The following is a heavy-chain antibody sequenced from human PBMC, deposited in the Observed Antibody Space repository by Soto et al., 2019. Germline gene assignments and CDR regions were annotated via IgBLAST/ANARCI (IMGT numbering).Heavy chain of an antibody. CDR3: ARDRVDYYDSSGYYSFDF. CDR2: VSYDGTKQ. J-gene: IGHJ4*02. D-gene: IGHD3-22*01. V-gene: IGHV3-30-3*01. Sequence: QVQLVESGGGVVQPGRSLRVSCAASGFTFSHYAMHWVRQAPGKGLEWVAVVSYDGTKQFYADSVKGRFTISRDSSKSTLYLQMNNLRDEDTAVYYCARDRVDYYDSSGYYSFDFWGQGTLVTVSS. CDR1: GFTFSHYA.